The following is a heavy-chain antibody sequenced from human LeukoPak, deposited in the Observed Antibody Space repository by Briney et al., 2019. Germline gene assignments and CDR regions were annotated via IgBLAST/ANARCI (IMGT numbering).Heavy chain of an antibody. CDR3: ARGRRSTVPAFDI. CDR1: GFTFSSYA. J-gene: IGHJ3*02. CDR2: ISASGGRT. V-gene: IGHV3-23*01. D-gene: IGHD4-17*01. Sequence: RTGGSLRLSCAASGFTFSSYAMSWVRQAPGKGLEWVSVISASGGRTSYADSVKGRFTVSRDNSKNTLYLQMNSLRAEDTAVYYCARGRRSTVPAFDIWGQGTMVTVSS.